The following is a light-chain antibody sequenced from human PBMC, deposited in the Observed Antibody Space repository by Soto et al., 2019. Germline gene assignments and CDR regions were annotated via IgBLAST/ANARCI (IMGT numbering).Light chain of an antibody. V-gene: IGLV2-14*01. CDR2: DVT. Sequence: QSALTQPASVSGSPGQSITISCTGTSSDVGGYNYVSWYQQDPGKAPKLMIYDVTNRPSGVSNRFSGSKSGNTASLTISGLHAEDDADYYCTSYTSSITRYVFGGGTKLTVL. J-gene: IGLJ3*02. CDR3: TSYTSSITRYV. CDR1: SSDVGGYNY.